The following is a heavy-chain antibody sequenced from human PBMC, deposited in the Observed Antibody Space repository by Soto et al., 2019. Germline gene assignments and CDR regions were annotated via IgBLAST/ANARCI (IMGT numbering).Heavy chain of an antibody. D-gene: IGHD3-22*01. CDR2: ISRGGDRT. V-gene: IGHV3-64*02. J-gene: IGHJ4*02. CDR3: ARARCSSGQCYYLDY. Sequence: EVQLVESGAGLVQPGGSLRLSCAASGFTFSSYNIHWIRQAPGKGLEFVSAISRGGDRTSYADSVKGRFIITRDNSKYTVWLQMGSLRTEDMAGYYCARARCSSGQCYYLDYWGQGALVTVSS. CDR1: GFTFSSYN.